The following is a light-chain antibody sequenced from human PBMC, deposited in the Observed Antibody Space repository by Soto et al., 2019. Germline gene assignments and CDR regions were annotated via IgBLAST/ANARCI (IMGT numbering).Light chain of an antibody. J-gene: IGKJ1*01. Sequence: DTQMTQSPSSLSASVGDRVTITCRASQSISSSLNWYQQRPGNAPKLLIYGAASLQSGVPSRFSGSRSGTDFTLTISSLQAEDFATYYCQQSFNSPWTFGQGTKVEIK. CDR3: QQSFNSPWT. CDR2: GAA. CDR1: QSISSS. V-gene: IGKV1-39*01.